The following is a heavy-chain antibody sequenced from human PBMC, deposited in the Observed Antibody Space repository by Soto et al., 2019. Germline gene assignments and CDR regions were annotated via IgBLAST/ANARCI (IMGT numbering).Heavy chain of an antibody. V-gene: IGHV4-30-2*01. Sequence: PSETLSLTCAVSGGSISSGGYSWSWIRQPPGKGLEWIGYIYHSGSTYYNPSLKSRVTISVDTSKNQFSLKLRSVTAADTAVYYCARASPYGDYALDYWGQGTLVTVSS. D-gene: IGHD4-17*01. CDR2: IYHSGST. J-gene: IGHJ4*02. CDR1: GGSISSGGYS. CDR3: ARASPYGDYALDY.